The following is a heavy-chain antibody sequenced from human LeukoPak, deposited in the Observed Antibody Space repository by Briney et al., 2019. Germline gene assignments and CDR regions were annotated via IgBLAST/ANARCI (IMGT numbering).Heavy chain of an antibody. V-gene: IGHV4-59*08. D-gene: IGHD5-18*01. J-gene: IGHJ3*02. CDR3: ARPRTAMVIDAFDI. CDR2: IYYSGST. CDR1: GGSISSYY. Sequence: PSETLSLTYTVSGGSISSYYWSWIRQPPGKGLEWIGYIYYSGSTNYNPSLKSRVTISVDTSKNQFSLKLSSVTAADTAVYYCARPRTAMVIDAFDIWGQGTMVTVSS.